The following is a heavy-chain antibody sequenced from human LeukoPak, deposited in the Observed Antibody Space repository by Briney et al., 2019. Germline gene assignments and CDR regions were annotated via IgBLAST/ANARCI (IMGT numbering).Heavy chain of an antibody. CDR3: ARDEQTVVVPDGDAFDI. CDR1: GYTFTSYA. CDR2: IIPILGIA. J-gene: IGHJ3*02. V-gene: IGHV1-69*04. Sequence: ASVKVSCKASGYTFTSYAIRWVRPAPGQGLEWMGRIIPILGIANYAQKFQGRVTITADKSTSTAYMELSSLRSEDTAVYYCARDEQTVVVPDGDAFDIWGQGTMVTVSS. D-gene: IGHD2-2*01.